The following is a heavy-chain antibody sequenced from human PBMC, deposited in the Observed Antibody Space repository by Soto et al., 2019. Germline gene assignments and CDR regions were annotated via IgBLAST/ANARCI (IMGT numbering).Heavy chain of an antibody. Sequence: QVQLVESGGGVVQPGKSLRLSCAASGFTFSSYAMHWARQAPGKGLEWVTDISIRGGGEYYAESVRGRFTISRDDSKNTLYLQMDSLRVEDTAVYYCARGTIVARQHLDYWGQGTLVTVSS. V-gene: IGHV3-30*03. CDR1: GFTFSSYA. J-gene: IGHJ4*02. CDR3: ARGTIVARQHLDY. D-gene: IGHD1-1*01. CDR2: ISIRGGGE.